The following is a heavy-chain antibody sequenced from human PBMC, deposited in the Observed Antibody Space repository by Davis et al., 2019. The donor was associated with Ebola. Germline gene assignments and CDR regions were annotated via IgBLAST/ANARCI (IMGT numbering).Heavy chain of an antibody. Sequence: PGGSLRLSCVASGFTFSSHDMHWVRQAPGKGLEWVSAISASGDATYYADSVKGRFTISRDNAKNSLYLQINSLRAEDTAVYFCAREPGYHFDYWGQGTLVTVSS. V-gene: IGHV3-21*04. CDR2: ISASGDAT. CDR1: GFTFSSHD. D-gene: IGHD6-25*01. CDR3: AREPGYHFDY. J-gene: IGHJ4*02.